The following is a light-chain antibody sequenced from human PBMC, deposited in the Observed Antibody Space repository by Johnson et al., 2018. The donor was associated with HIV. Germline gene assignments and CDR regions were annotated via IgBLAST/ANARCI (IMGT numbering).Light chain of an antibody. V-gene: IGLV1-44*01. J-gene: IGLJ1*01. CDR3: GTWDSSLSAGV. CDR2: SNS. Sequence: QSVLTQPPSASGTPGQRVTISCSGSISNIGSNTVNWYQHLPGTAPKLLIYSNSQRPSGVPDRFSGSKSDTSASLGITGLQTGDEADYYCGTWDSSLSAGVFGTGTKVTVL. CDR1: ISNIGSNT.